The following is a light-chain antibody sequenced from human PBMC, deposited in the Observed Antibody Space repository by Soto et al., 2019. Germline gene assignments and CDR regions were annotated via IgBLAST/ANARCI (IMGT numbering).Light chain of an antibody. J-gene: IGKJ1*01. CDR1: QSVSSN. V-gene: IGKV3-20*01. CDR2: GAS. Sequence: EVLMTQSPATLSVSPGERATLSCRASQSVSSNLAWYQQKPGQAPRLLIYGASSRATGIPDRFSGSGSGTDFTLTINRLEPEDFAVYYCHQYGTSPSTFGQGTKVDIK. CDR3: HQYGTSPST.